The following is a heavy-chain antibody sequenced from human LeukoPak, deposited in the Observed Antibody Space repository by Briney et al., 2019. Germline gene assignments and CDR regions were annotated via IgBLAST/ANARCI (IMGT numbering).Heavy chain of an antibody. Sequence: GGSLRLSCAASGFTFSHYLTHWVRQAPGKGLVWVSRINSDESNTNSYADSVKGRFIISRDNAKNTLYLQMNSLRAEDTAVYLCGRGGNGIDIWGQGTTVIVSS. CDR2: INSDESNT. D-gene: IGHD2-8*01. J-gene: IGHJ3*02. CDR3: GRGGNGIDI. V-gene: IGHV3-74*01. CDR1: GFTFSHYL.